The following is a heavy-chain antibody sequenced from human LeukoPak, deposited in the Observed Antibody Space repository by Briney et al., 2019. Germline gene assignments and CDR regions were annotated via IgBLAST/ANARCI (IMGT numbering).Heavy chain of an antibody. CDR2: ISSSGTTK. J-gene: IGHJ5*02. V-gene: IGHV3-48*02. CDR3: AVEGYCSGGSCYTNWFDT. CDR1: GFTFSSYS. D-gene: IGHD2-15*01. Sequence: GGSLRLSCAASGFTFSSYSMNCVRQAPGKGLEWVSYISSSGTTKYYAASVKGRFTISRDNAKNSLYLQMNSLRDEDTAVYYCAVEGYCSGGSCYTNWFDTWGQGTLVSVSS.